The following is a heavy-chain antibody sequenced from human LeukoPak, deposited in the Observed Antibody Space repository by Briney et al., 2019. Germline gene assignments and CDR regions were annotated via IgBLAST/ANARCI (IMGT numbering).Heavy chain of an antibody. CDR2: INPNSGGT. D-gene: IGHD6-13*01. CDR1: GYTFTGYY. CDR3: ASLAIAAGGALYYYMDV. J-gene: IGHJ6*03. V-gene: IGHV1-2*02. Sequence: PGASVRVSCTASGYTFTGYYMHWVRQAPGQGLEWMGWINPNSGGTNYAQTFQGRVTITRDTSKSTPYMQMTRLRSDDTAVYYCASLAIAAGGALYYYMDVWGKGPTVTVSS.